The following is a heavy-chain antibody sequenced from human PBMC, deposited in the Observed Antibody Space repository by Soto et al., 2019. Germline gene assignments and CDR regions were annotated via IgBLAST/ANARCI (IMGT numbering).Heavy chain of an antibody. D-gene: IGHD5-12*01. J-gene: IGHJ6*02. V-gene: IGHV3-23*01. CDR1: GFTFTNYV. CDR2: ISGSGGGT. CDR3: AKARGTVVANRNGMDV. Sequence: EVQLLESGGGLVQPGGSLRLSCAASGFTFTNYVMRWVRQAPGKGLEWVSGISGSGGGTYYADSVKGRFIISRDNSRNMVYRQMNRLRAEDTAVYYCAKARGTVVANRNGMDVWGRETTVTVSS.